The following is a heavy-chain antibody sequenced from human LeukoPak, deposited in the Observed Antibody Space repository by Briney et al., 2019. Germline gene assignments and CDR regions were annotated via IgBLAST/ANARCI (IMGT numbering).Heavy chain of an antibody. D-gene: IGHD1-26*01. CDR3: ARDGGYSGIYLCDS. Sequence: GGSLRLSCAASGFIFSDYGMNWVRQVPGKGLEWVSSISSLSNYIYYADSVKGRFTSSRDNAKNSLYLQMGSLRAEDTAVYYCARDGGYSGIYLCDSWGQGTLVIVSS. J-gene: IGHJ5*01. V-gene: IGHV3-21*01. CDR2: ISSLSNYI. CDR1: GFIFSDYG.